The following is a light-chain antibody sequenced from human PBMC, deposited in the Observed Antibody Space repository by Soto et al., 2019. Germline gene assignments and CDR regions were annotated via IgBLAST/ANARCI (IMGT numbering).Light chain of an antibody. CDR1: QSVSSY. V-gene: IGKV3-20*01. CDR2: DAS. CDR3: QQYGSSLSWT. J-gene: IGKJ1*01. Sequence: EIVLTQSPATLSLSPGERATLSCRASQSVSSYLAWYQQKPGQAPRLLTYDASNRATSIPARFSGSGSGTDFTLTISRLEPEDFAVYYCQQYGSSLSWTFGQGTKVDIK.